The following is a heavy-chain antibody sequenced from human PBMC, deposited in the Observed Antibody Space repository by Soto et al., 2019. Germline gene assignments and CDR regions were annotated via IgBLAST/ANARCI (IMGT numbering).Heavy chain of an antibody. CDR2: INPSGGRT. Sequence: ASVKVSCKASGYIFTGYYMHWVRQAPGQGLEWMGIINPSGGRTTYAQKFQGRVTMTRDTSTSTFHMELSSLTSEDTAVYYCAGLYHYDSSGYYDYWGQGTLVTVSS. CDR3: AGLYHYDSSGYYDY. D-gene: IGHD3-22*01. V-gene: IGHV1-46*01. J-gene: IGHJ4*02. CDR1: GYIFTGYY.